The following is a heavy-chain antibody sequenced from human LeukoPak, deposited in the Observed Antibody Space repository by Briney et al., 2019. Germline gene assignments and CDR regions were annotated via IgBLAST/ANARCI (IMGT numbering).Heavy chain of an antibody. CDR1: GLTLSTYA. D-gene: IGHD6-6*01. CDR2: IIPMFGSA. Sequence: ASVKVSCKASGLTLSTYAISWVRQAPGQGLEWMGGIIPMFGSAHYAQKFQDRVTITTDESTTIAYMELGRLRSEDTAVYYCASSPRIVGRLDYYYYMDVWGKGTTVTVSS. V-gene: IGHV1-69*05. J-gene: IGHJ6*03. CDR3: ASSPRIVGRLDYYYYMDV.